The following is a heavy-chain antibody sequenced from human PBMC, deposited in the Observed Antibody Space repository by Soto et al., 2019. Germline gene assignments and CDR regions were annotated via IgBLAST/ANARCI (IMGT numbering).Heavy chain of an antibody. D-gene: IGHD2-15*01. Sequence: PSETLSLTCAVYGGSFSGYYWSWIRQPPGKGLEWIGEINHSGSTNYNPSLKSRVTISVDTSKNQFSLKLSSVTAADTAVYYCARGLWRGLLGYCSGGSCYSGWFDPWGQGTLVTVSS. J-gene: IGHJ5*02. V-gene: IGHV4-34*01. CDR3: ARGLWRGLLGYCSGGSCYSGWFDP. CDR1: GGSFSGYY. CDR2: INHSGST.